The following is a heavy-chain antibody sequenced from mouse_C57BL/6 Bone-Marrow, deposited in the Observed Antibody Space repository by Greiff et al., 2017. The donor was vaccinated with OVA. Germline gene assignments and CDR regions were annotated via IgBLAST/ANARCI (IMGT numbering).Heavy chain of an antibody. V-gene: IGHV3-6*01. CDR1: GYSITSGYY. D-gene: IGHD6-1*01. J-gene: IGHJ3*01. CDR3: ARGAVFAY. Sequence: EVQLQESGPGLVKPSQSLSLTCSVTGYSITSGYYWNWIRQFPGNKLEWMGYISYDGSNNYNPSLKNRISITRATSKNQFFLKLNSVTTEDTATYYCARGAVFAYWGQGTLVTVSA. CDR2: ISYDGSN.